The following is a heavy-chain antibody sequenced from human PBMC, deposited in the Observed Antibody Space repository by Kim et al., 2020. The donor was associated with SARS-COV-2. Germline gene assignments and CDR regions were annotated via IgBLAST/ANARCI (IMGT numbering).Heavy chain of an antibody. CDR3: ASGHSSSPYYYYYGMDV. Sequence: ASVKVSCKASGYTFTGYYMHWVRQAPGQGLEWMGRINPNSGGTNYAQKFQGRVTMTRDTSISTAYMELSRLRSDDTAVYYCASGHSSSPYYYYYGMDVWGQGTTVTVSS. CDR1: GYTFTGYY. D-gene: IGHD6-6*01. J-gene: IGHJ6*02. V-gene: IGHV1-2*06. CDR2: INPNSGGT.